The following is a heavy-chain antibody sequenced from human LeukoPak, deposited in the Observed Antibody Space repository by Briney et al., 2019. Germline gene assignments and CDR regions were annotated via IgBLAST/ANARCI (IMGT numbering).Heavy chain of an antibody. CDR2: IYPGDSDT. V-gene: IGHV5-51*01. D-gene: IGHD1-26*01. J-gene: IGHJ3*02. CDR3: ARQLCRGSYYDPSCFPDAFDI. Sequence: HGESLKISCKGSGYSFTSYWIGWVRQMPGKGLEWMGIIYPGDSDTRYSPAFQGQVTISADKSISTAYLQWSSLKASDTAMYYCARQLCRGSYYDPSCFPDAFDIWGQGTMVTVSS. CDR1: GYSFTSYW.